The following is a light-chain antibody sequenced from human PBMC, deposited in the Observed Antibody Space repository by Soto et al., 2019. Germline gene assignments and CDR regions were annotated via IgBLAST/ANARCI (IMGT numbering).Light chain of an antibody. CDR2: WAS. CDR1: QSLLYTSNNKNC. J-gene: IGKJ2*01. CDR3: QQYCSLPPT. Sequence: DIVMAQSPDSLAVSLGERATVNCKSSQSLLYTSNNKNCLTWYQQKSGQPPKLLIYWASTRGSGVPDRFSGSGSGTDFSLTISSLQAEDVAVYFCQQYCSLPPTCGQGTKVEIK. V-gene: IGKV4-1*01.